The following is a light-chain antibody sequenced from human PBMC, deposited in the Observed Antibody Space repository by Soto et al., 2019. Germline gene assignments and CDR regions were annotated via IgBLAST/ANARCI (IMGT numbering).Light chain of an antibody. CDR2: GNS. CDR3: QSYDSRLSGYV. CDR1: SSNIGTGYD. Sequence: QPVLTQPPSVSGAPGQRVTISCTGSSSNIGTGYDVHWYQQLPGTAPKLLIYGNSNRPSGVPDRFSGSRSGTSASLAITGLQAEDEADYYCQSYDSRLSGYVFGTGTKLTV. V-gene: IGLV1-40*01. J-gene: IGLJ1*01.